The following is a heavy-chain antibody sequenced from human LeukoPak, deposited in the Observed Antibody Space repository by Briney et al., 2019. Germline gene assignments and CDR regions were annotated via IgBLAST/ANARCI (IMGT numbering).Heavy chain of an antibody. J-gene: IGHJ3*02. D-gene: IGHD3-3*01. CDR1: GFTFSSYS. Sequence: GGSLRLSCAASGFTFSSYSMNWVRQAPGKGLEWVSGINWNGGSTGYADSVKGRFTISRDNAKNSLYLQMNSLRAEDTALYHCARAVYYDFWSGSRDDAFDIWGQGTMVTVSS. V-gene: IGHV3-20*01. CDR3: ARAVYYDFWSGSRDDAFDI. CDR2: INWNGGST.